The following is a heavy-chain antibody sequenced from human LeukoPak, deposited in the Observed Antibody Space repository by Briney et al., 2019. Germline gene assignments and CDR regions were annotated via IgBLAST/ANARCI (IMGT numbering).Heavy chain of an antibody. CDR1: GGALSSYG. J-gene: IGHJ4*02. Sequence: GASVKVSCKASGGALSSYGINWVRQAPGQGLEWMGRIVPILGMTNYGRKFQGRVTIIADRFTSTAYMELTSLRSGDTAVYYCATGKDGYYDSWDQGTLVTVSS. CDR3: ATGKDGYYDS. D-gene: IGHD3-3*01. V-gene: IGHV1-69*04. CDR2: IVPILGMT.